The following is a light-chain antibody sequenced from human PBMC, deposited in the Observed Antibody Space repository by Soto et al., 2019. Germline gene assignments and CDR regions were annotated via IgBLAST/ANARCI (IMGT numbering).Light chain of an antibody. V-gene: IGLV2-14*01. CDR2: EVS. Sequence: QSALTQPASVSGSPGQSITISCTGTSSDVGGYNYVSWYQQHPGKAPKLMIYEVSNRPSGVSNRFSGSKSGNTASLTISGLQAEDEADYYCSLYSSSYTSLPYVFGTGTKVTVL. J-gene: IGLJ1*01. CDR3: SLYSSSYTSLPYV. CDR1: SSDVGGYNY.